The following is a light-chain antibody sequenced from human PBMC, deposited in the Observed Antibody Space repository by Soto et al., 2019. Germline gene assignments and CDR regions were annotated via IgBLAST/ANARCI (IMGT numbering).Light chain of an antibody. CDR1: QRISSN. J-gene: IGKJ2*01. CDR3: QQYNIWPPYI. V-gene: IGKV3-15*01. Sequence: EIVMTQSPATLSVSPGERATLYCKASQRISSNLAWYQQKPGQPPRLLIYGASTRATGISARFSGSGSGTDFTPTIGALHSEFLALNNCQQYNIWPPYIFGQGT. CDR2: GAS.